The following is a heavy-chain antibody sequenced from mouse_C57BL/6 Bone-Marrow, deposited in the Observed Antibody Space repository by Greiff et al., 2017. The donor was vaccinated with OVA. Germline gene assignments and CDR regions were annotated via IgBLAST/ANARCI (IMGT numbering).Heavy chain of an antibody. CDR3: VYDYDGFAY. D-gene: IGHD2-4*01. CDR1: GYTFTGYW. V-gene: IGHV1-9*01. J-gene: IGHJ3*01. Sequence: QVQLQQSGAELMKPGASVKLSCKATGYTFTGYWIEWVKQRPGHGLEWIGELLPGSGSTNYNEKFKGKATFTADTSSNTAYMQLSRLTTEDSAIYYCVYDYDGFAYWGQGTLVTVSA. CDR2: LLPGSGST.